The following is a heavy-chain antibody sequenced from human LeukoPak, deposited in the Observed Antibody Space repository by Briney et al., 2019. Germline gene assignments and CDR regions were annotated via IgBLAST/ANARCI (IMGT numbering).Heavy chain of an antibody. J-gene: IGHJ6*03. CDR3: ARGQYCSSTSCPWEGYYYYYMDV. V-gene: IGHV4-61*10. CDR2: IYYSGST. CDR1: GGSISSGSYY. Sequence: SQTLSLTCTVSGGSISSGSYYWSWVWQPAGKGLEWIGYIYYSGSTNYNPSLKSRVTISVDTSKNQFSLKLSSVTAADTAVYYCARGQYCSSTSCPWEGYYYYYMDVWGKGTTVTISS. D-gene: IGHD2-2*01.